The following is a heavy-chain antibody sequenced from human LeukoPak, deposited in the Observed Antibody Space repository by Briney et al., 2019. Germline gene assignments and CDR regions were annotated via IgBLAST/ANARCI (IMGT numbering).Heavy chain of an antibody. V-gene: IGHV4-34*01. D-gene: IGHD6-6*01. J-gene: IGHJ6*02. CDR1: GGSFSGYY. CDR2: INHSGGN. CDR3: ARGRRYSSSSYYYGMDV. Sequence: SETLSLTCAVYGGSFSGYYWSWIRQPPGKGLEWIGEINHSGGNNYNPSLKSRVTISVDTSKNQFSLKLSSVTAADTAVYYCARGRRYSSSSYYYGMDVWGQGTTVTVSS.